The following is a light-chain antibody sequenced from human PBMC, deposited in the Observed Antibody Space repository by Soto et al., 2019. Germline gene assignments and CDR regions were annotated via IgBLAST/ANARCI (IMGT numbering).Light chain of an antibody. V-gene: IGKV1-5*03. CDR1: QSISSW. CDR3: QYYNNYCWT. Sequence: DIQLTQSPSPLSASVGDRVTITCRASQSISSWLAWYQQKPGKAPKFLIYKTSNLESGVPSRFSGSGSGTEFTLTIIILQPDDFATYYCQYYNNYCWTFGQGTKVEIK. J-gene: IGKJ1*01. CDR2: KTS.